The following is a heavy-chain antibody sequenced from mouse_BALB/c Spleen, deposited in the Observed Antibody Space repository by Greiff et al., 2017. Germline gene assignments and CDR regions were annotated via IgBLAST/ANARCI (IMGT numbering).Heavy chain of an antibody. Sequence: EVQLQQSGTVLARPGASVKMSCKASGYTFTSYWMHWVNQRPGQGLEWIGAIYPGNSDTSYNQKFKGKAKLTAVTTTSTAYMELSSLTNEDSAVYYCTRRGYDYDGAWFAYWGQGTLVTVSA. CDR3: TRRGYDYDGAWFAY. J-gene: IGHJ3*01. CDR1: GYTFTSYW. CDR2: IYPGNSDT. D-gene: IGHD2-4*01. V-gene: IGHV1-5*01.